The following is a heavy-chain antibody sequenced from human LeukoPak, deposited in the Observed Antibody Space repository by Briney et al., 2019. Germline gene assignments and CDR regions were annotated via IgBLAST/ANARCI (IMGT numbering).Heavy chain of an antibody. V-gene: IGHV1-69*02. CDR2: IIPILGIA. J-gene: IGHJ5*02. CDR3: ARADTSYSSSSGSWFDP. CDR1: GGTFSSNT. D-gene: IGHD6-6*01. Sequence: SVKVSCKASGGTFSSNTISWVRQAPGQGLEWMGRIIPILGIANYAQKFQGRVTITADKSTSTAYMELSSLRSEDTAVYYCARADTSYSSSSGSWFDPWGQGTLVTVSS.